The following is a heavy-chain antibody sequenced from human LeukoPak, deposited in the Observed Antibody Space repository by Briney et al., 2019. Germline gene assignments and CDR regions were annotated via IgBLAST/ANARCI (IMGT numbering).Heavy chain of an antibody. V-gene: IGHV3-48*01. CDR2: ISSSSNTI. CDR3: ARLRDDTPY. Sequence: GGSLRLSCAASGFTFSSYNLNWVRQAPGKGLEWVSYISSSSNTIYYTDSVKGRFTISRDNAKNSLYMQMSSLRAEDTAIYYCARLRDDTPYWGQGTLVTVSA. CDR1: GFTFSSYN. J-gene: IGHJ4*02. D-gene: IGHD3-22*01.